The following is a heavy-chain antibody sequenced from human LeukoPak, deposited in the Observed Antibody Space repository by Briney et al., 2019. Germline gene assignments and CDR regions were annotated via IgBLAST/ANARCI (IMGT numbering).Heavy chain of an antibody. J-gene: IGHJ6*03. D-gene: IGHD3-3*02. CDR1: GFTFSTYW. CDR2: IKQDGSEK. Sequence: PGGSLRLSCAASGFTFSTYWMTCIRQAPGKGLEWVANIKQDGSEKYYVDSMKGRFTVSRDNAKNSLYLQMNSLRAEDTAVYYCARKLGHYYQYMDVWGKGTTVTVSS. V-gene: IGHV3-7*01. CDR3: ARKLGHYYQYMDV.